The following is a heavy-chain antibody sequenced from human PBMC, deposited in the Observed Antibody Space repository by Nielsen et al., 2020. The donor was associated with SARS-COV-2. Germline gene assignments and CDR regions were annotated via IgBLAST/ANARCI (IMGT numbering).Heavy chain of an antibody. CDR2: IYYDGSIE. D-gene: IGHD6-19*01. Sequence: GSLKISCAASGFTFSSYGMHWVRQAPGKGLEWVAVIYYDGSIEYYADSVKGRFTISRDNAKNSLYLQMNSLRAEDTAEYYCARDPHTIIAVAGNFWGQGTLVTVSS. CDR3: ARDPHTIIAVAGNF. V-gene: IGHV3-33*08. J-gene: IGHJ4*02. CDR1: GFTFSSYG.